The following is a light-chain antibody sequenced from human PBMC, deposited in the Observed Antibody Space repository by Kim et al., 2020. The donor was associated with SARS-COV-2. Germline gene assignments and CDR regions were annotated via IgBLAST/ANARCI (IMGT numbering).Light chain of an antibody. CDR3: QSRDSGGNVL. CDR1: SLRSYY. CDR2: GRN. J-gene: IGLJ2*01. V-gene: IGLV3-19*01. Sequence: SSELTQDPAVSVALGQTVRNTCQGDSLRSYYATWYQQRPRQAPVLVIYGRNNRPSGIPDRFSGSSSGNTASLTISGAQAEDEADFYCQSRDSGGNVLFGGGTKLTVL.